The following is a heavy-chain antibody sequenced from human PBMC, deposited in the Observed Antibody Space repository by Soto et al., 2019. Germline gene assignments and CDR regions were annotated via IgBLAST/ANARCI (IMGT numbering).Heavy chain of an antibody. D-gene: IGHD6-13*01. Sequence: QVQLVESGGGVVQPGRSLRLSCAASGFTFNRYGMHWVRQAPGKGLEWVALIWYDGSNKYYADSVKGRFTISRDNSKNTLYLQMNSLRAEDTAVYYCARAWSIAPYFDLWGRGTLVTVSS. CDR2: IWYDGSNK. CDR1: GFTFNRYG. CDR3: ARAWSIAPYFDL. J-gene: IGHJ2*01. V-gene: IGHV3-33*01.